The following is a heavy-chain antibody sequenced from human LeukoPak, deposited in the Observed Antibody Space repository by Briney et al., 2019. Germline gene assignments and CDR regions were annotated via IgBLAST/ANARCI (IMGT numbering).Heavy chain of an antibody. CDR3: ARVLIRGDEIDY. D-gene: IGHD2-21*01. J-gene: IGHJ4*02. CDR1: GYSFTTYW. CDR2: IYPGDSDT. V-gene: IGHV5-51*01. Sequence: GESLKISCKSSGYSFTTYWIAWVRQMPGKGLEWMGIIYPGDSDTRYSPSFQGQVTISADKSISTAYLQWTSLKASDSAMYYCARVLIRGDEIDYWGQGTPVTVSS.